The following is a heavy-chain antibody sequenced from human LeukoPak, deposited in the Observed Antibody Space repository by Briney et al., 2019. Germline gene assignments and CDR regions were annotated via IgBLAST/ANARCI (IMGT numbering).Heavy chain of an antibody. CDR3: ARIPDTEYSSSHFFDY. CDR1: GGSISSSSYY. J-gene: IGHJ4*02. Sequence: SETLSLTCTVSGGSISSSSYYWGWIRQPPGKGLEWIGSIYYSGSTYYNPSLKSRVTISVDTSKNQFSLKLSSVTAADTAVYYCARIPDTEYSSSHFFDYWGQGTLVTVSS. D-gene: IGHD6-6*01. V-gene: IGHV4-39*01. CDR2: IYYSGST.